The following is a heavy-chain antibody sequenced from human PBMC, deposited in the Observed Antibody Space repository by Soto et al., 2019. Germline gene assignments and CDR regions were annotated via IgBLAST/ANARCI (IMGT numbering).Heavy chain of an antibody. D-gene: IGHD3-22*01. Sequence: ASVKVSCKASGYTFTSYGISWVRQAPGQGLEWMGWISAYNGNTNYAQKLQGRVTMTTDTSTSTAYMELRSLRSDDTAVYYCARDQYYYDSSGPVWNYWGQGTLVTVSS. CDR1: GYTFTSYG. CDR2: ISAYNGNT. CDR3: ARDQYYYDSSGPVWNY. J-gene: IGHJ4*02. V-gene: IGHV1-18*01.